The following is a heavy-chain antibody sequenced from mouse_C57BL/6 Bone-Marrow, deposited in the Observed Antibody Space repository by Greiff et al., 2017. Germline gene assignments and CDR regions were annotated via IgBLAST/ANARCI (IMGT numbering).Heavy chain of an antibody. D-gene: IGHD1-1*01. V-gene: IGHV5-12*01. Sequence: EVQVVESGGGLVQPGGSLKLSCAASGFTFSDYYMYWVRQTPEKRLEWVAYISNGGGSTYYPDTVKGRFTISRDNAKNTLYLQMSRLKSEDTAMYYCARRGSITTVVDPWFAYWGQGTLVTVSA. CDR1: GFTFSDYY. CDR2: ISNGGGST. CDR3: ARRGSITTVVDPWFAY. J-gene: IGHJ3*01.